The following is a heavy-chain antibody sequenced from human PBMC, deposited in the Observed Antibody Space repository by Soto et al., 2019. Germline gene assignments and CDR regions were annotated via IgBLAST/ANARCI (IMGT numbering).Heavy chain of an antibody. J-gene: IGHJ6*02. D-gene: IGHD4-4*01. V-gene: IGHV3-23*01. CDR2: ISGSGGST. Sequence: LRVPKTASEGTCGGHARSWISKKTGKGLEWVSAISGSGGSTYYADSVKGRFTISRDNSKNTLYLQMNSLRAEDTAVYYCAKGGSTVTTGYYYGMDVWGQGTTVTVSS. CDR1: EGTCGGHA. CDR3: AKGGSTVTTGYYYGMDV.